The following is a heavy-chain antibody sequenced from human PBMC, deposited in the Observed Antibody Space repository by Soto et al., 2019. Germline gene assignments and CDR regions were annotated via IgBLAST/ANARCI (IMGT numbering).Heavy chain of an antibody. Sequence: GGSLRLSCAASGFTFSSYSMNWVRQAPGKGLEWVSSISSSSSYIYYADSVKGRFTISRDNAKNSLYLQMNSLRAEDTAVYYCARARDILTGYYNAREHYFDYWGQGTLVTVSS. V-gene: IGHV3-21*01. D-gene: IGHD3-9*01. CDR3: ARARDILTGYYNAREHYFDY. CDR1: GFTFSSYS. CDR2: ISSSSSYI. J-gene: IGHJ4*02.